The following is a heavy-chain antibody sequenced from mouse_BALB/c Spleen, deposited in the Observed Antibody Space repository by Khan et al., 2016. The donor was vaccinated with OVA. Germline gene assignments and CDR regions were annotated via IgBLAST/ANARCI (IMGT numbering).Heavy chain of an antibody. D-gene: IGHD2-14*01. CDR1: GFSLTSYA. Sequence: VQLQESGPGLVAPSQSLSITCTVSGFSLTSYAVHWVRQPPGKGLEWLVVIWSDGTTTYNSALKSRLSISKDNSKSQVFLKMNSLQTDDTAMYYCAAHRYDGYYAMDYRGQGTSVTVSS. J-gene: IGHJ4*01. V-gene: IGHV2-6*02. CDR2: IWSDGTT. CDR3: AAHRYDGYYAMDY.